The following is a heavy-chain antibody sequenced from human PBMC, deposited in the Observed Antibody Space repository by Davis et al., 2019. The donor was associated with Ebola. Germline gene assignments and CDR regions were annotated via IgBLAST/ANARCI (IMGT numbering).Heavy chain of an antibody. J-gene: IGHJ6*02. Sequence: PSETLSLTCTVSGGSISSSSYYWGWIRQPPGKGLEWIGSIYYSGSTYYNPSLKSRVTISVDTSKNQFSLKLSSVTAADTAVYYCARHSPITMSPDYYGMDVWGQGTTVTVSS. CDR3: ARHSPITMSPDYYGMDV. V-gene: IGHV4-39*01. D-gene: IGHD3-22*01. CDR1: GGSISSSSYY. CDR2: IYYSGST.